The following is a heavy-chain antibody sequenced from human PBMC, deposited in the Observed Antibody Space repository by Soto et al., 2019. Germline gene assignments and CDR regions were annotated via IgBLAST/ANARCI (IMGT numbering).Heavy chain of an antibody. D-gene: IGHD6-19*01. Sequence: EVQLVESGGGLVKPGGSLRLSCAASGFTFSNDWMSWVRQAPGKGLEWVCRINSKTDSGKTDYSAPGQVRFTISRDDSTNTLYLQMNRLKTEATDVYYCPTDSSGWSTTLDYWGQGTLVTVSS. CDR2: INSKTDSGKT. V-gene: IGHV3-15*01. CDR3: PTDSSGWSTTLDY. CDR1: GFTFSNDW. J-gene: IGHJ4*02.